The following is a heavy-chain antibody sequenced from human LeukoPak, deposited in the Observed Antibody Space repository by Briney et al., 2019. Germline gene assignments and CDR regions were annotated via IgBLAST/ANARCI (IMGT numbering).Heavy chain of an antibody. CDR1: GFAVSSNY. D-gene: IGHD4-17*01. CDR2: IYSGGST. CDR3: ARDLAGDYAGFDY. V-gene: IGHV3-53*01. Sequence: GGSLRLSCAASGFAVSSNYMSWVRQAPGKGLGWVSVIYSGGSTYYADSVKGRFTISRDNSKNTLYLQINSLRAEDTAVYYCARDLAGDYAGFDYWGQGTLVTVSS. J-gene: IGHJ4*02.